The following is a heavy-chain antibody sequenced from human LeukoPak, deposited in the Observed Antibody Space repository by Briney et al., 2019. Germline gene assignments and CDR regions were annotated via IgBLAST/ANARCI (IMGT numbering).Heavy chain of an antibody. Sequence: SESLSVTCTEPGGSISSNHWCWIRQTPRKGLGWGGDIYYSGSTNYNPSLKSRVTISVDTSKNQFSLKLSSVTAADTAVYYCAREVTVAGLYYFDYWGQGTLVTVSS. D-gene: IGHD6-19*01. CDR2: IYYSGST. V-gene: IGHV4-59*01. CDR3: AREVTVAGLYYFDY. J-gene: IGHJ4*02. CDR1: GGSISSNH.